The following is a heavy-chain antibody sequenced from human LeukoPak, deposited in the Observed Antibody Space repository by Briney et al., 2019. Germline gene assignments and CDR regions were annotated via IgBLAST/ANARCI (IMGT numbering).Heavy chain of an antibody. D-gene: IGHD1-1*01. CDR2: IHFSDDT. Sequence: PSQTLSLTCTVSGGSISSGGYYWNWIRQSPGKGLEWVGHIHFSDDTYYNPSLETRVTISVDTSKNQFSLRLTSVTAADTAVYFCARKIQLGGPGEKNFFDKWGQGILVTVSS. CDR1: GGSISSGGYY. J-gene: IGHJ4*02. V-gene: IGHV4-61*09. CDR3: ARKIQLGGPGEKNFFDK.